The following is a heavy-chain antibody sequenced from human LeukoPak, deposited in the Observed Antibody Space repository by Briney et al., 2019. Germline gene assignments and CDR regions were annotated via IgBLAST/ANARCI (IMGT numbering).Heavy chain of an antibody. CDR1: GGSISSTSYY. CDR3: ARRAIVATIDY. J-gene: IGHJ4*02. CDR2: IYYGGST. D-gene: IGHD5-12*01. Sequence: SETLSLTCSVSGGSISSTSYYWAWIRQPPVKGLEWTGSIYYGGSTFYNPSLKSRVTISADTSNNHCSLKLSSVTAADTAVYYCARRAIVATIDYWGQGTLVTVSS. V-gene: IGHV4-39*01.